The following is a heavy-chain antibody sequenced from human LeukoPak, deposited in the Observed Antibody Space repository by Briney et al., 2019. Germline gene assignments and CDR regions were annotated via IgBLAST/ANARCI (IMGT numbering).Heavy chain of an antibody. D-gene: IGHD6-13*01. V-gene: IGHV3-23*01. J-gene: IGHJ4*02. CDR1: GFTFSSYA. CDR3: ARQGVSSSWYQFDY. CDR2: ISGSGGST. Sequence: GGSLRLSCAASGFTFSSYAMSWVRQAPGKGLEWVSAISGSGGSTYYADSVKGRFTISRDNSKNTLYLQMNSLRAEDTAVYHCARQGVSSSWYQFDYWGQGTLVTVSS.